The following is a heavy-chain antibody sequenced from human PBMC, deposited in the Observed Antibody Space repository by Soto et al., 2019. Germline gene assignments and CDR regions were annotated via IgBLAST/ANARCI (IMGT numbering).Heavy chain of an antibody. V-gene: IGHV3-30-3*01. J-gene: IGHJ4*02. CDR2: ISYDGSNK. Sequence: QVQLVESGGGVVQPGRSLRLSCAASGFTFSSYAMHWVRQAPGKGLEWVAVISYDGSNKYYADSVKGRFTISRDNSKNTLYLQMTSLRAEDTAVYYCARALGSSWQYYFDYWGQGTLVTVSS. CDR3: ARALGSSWQYYFDY. D-gene: IGHD6-13*01. CDR1: GFTFSSYA.